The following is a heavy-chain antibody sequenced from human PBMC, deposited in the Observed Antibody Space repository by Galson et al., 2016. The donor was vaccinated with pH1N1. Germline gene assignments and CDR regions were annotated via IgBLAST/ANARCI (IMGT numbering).Heavy chain of an antibody. CDR1: ASSFTSYW. V-gene: IGHV5-10-1*01. CDR3: ATGPSPDY. CDR2: INPRDSYT. J-gene: IGHJ4*02. Sequence: QSGAEVTEPGESLTISCKGSASSFTSYWISWVRQMPGKSLEWMGRINPRDSYTDYSPSFQGHVTISTDESISTAYLKWSTLKASDTAIYYCATGPSPDYWGQGTLVIVSS.